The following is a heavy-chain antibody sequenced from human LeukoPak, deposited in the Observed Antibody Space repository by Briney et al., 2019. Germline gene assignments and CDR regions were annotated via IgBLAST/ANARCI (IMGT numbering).Heavy chain of an antibody. CDR2: IGLASGFV. CDR1: RVSYRGYT. J-gene: IGHJ4*01. V-gene: IGHV3-21*05. CDR3: ARDHKLAFDS. Sequence: PRRAQGLSLEARRVSYRGYTRKSARRAKEKGLDWISYIGLASGFVSYADSVKGRFSISRDTARNSVYLQMSSLRAEDTAVYYCARDHKLAFDSWGQGTLVTVSS.